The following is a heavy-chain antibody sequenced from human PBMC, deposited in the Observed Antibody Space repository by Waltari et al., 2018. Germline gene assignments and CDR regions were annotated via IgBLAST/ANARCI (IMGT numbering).Heavy chain of an antibody. Sequence: QVQLVQSGAEVKKPGASVMVTCKASGNTITSYDINGVGQAAGQGLEWMGGMNPNSGNTGYAQKFQGRVTITRNTSISTAYMELSSLRSEDTAVYYCALSSGYPYYFDYWGQGTLVTVSS. D-gene: IGHD3-22*01. CDR3: ALSSGYPYYFDY. CDR2: MNPNSGNT. J-gene: IGHJ4*02. CDR1: GNTITSYD. V-gene: IGHV1-8*03.